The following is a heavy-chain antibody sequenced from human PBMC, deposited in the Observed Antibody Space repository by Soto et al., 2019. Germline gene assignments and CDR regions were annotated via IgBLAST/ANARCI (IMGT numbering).Heavy chain of an antibody. CDR3: ARGKRGRVITGTTHRWFDP. D-gene: IGHD1-7*01. CDR1: GGSFSGYY. V-gene: IGHV4-34*01. CDR2: INHSGST. J-gene: IGHJ5*02. Sequence: SETLSLTCAVYGGSFSGYYWSWIRQPPGKGLEWIGEINHSGSTNYNPSLKSRVTISVDTSKNQFSLKLSSVTAADTAVYYCARGKRGRVITGTTHRWFDPWGQGTLVTVSS.